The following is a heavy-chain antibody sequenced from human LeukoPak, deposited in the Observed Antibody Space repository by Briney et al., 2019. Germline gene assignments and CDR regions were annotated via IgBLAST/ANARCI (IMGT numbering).Heavy chain of an antibody. V-gene: IGHV1-18*04. J-gene: IGHJ4*02. CDR3: ARGGDYSGYDYYFDY. CDR2: ISAYNGNT. D-gene: IGHD5-12*01. CDR1: GYTFTGYY. Sequence: ASVKVSCKASGYTFTGYYMHWVRQAPGQGLEWMGWISAYNGNTNYAQKLQGRVTMTTDTSTSTAYMELRSLRSDDTAVYYCARGGDYSGYDYYFDYWGQGTLATVSS.